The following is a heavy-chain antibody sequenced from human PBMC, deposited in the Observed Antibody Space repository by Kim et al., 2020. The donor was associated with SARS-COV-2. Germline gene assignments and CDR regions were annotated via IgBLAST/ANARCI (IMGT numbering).Heavy chain of an antibody. D-gene: IGHD6-19*01. CDR3: ARDLVAGTTGWFDP. V-gene: IGHV4-59*01. Sequence: NPSLKRRVTISVDTSKNQFSLKLSSVTAADTAVYYCARDLVAGTTGWFDPWGQGTLVTVSS. J-gene: IGHJ5*02.